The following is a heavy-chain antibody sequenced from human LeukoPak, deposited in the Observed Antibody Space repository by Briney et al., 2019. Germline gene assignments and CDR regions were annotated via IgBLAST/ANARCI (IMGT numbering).Heavy chain of an antibody. Sequence: PGGSLRLSCAASGFTISSYYMNWVRQAPGKGLEWVSAISGSGGSTYYADSVKGRFTISRDNSKNTLYLQMNSLRAEDTAVYYCAKVLFSTYYYDSSGYYLDWGQGTLVTVSS. CDR3: AKVLFSTYYYDSSGYYLD. V-gene: IGHV3-23*01. D-gene: IGHD3-22*01. J-gene: IGHJ4*02. CDR2: ISGSGGST. CDR1: GFTISSYY.